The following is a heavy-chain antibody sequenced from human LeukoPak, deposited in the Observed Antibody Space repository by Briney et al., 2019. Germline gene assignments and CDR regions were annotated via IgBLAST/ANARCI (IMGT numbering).Heavy chain of an antibody. CDR1: GGSFSGYY. J-gene: IGHJ4*02. CDR3: ARGRGVLGSSWIGLGYYFDY. Sequence: SETLSLTCAVYGGSFSGYYWSWIRQPPGKGLEWIGGINHSGSTNYNPSLKSRVTISVDTSKNQFSLKLSSVTAADTAVYYCARGRGVLGSSWIGLGYYFDYWGQGTLVTVSS. D-gene: IGHD6-13*01. V-gene: IGHV4-34*01. CDR2: INHSGST.